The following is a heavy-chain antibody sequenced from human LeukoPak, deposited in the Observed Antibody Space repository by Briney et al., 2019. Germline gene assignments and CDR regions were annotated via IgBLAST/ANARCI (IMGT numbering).Heavy chain of an antibody. CDR1: GFTFSSYA. J-gene: IGHJ4*02. Sequence: GGSLRLSCAASGFTFSSYAMSWVRQAPGKEREGVSGISGSDGTTYYADSVKGRFTISRDNSKNTLYLQMNSLRAEDTAIYFCAKDQKATYGSGSAEEGDYWGQGTLVTVSS. V-gene: IGHV3-23*01. CDR3: AKDQKATYGSGSAEEGDY. CDR2: ISGSDGTT. D-gene: IGHD3-10*01.